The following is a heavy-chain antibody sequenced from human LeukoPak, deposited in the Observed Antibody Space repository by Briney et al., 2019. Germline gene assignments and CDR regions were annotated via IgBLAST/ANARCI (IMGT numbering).Heavy chain of an antibody. CDR2: VNLQGST. CDR3: ARHGHHFPPTVTPPVRMDV. D-gene: IGHD3-3*02. J-gene: IGHJ6*02. Sequence: SETLSLTCGVSGGSITQTNYWTWVRQPPGKGLEWIGEVNLQGSTNYNPSLMGRVAISVDKSENHVSLQLTSVTAADTAVYYWARHGHHFPPTVTPPVRMDVWGQGTTVTVSS. V-gene: IGHV4-4*02. CDR1: GGSITQTNY.